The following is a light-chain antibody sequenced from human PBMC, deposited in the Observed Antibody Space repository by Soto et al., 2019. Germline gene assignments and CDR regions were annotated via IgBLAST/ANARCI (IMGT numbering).Light chain of an antibody. Sequence: EIVLTQYPDTLSVSPGETVTLPCRASQSIRTNLAWYQHKPGQSPRLLIYDASNRATGIPARFSGSGSGTDFTLTISSLEPEDSAVYYCQQRFNWWTFGQGTKVDIK. CDR1: QSIRTN. J-gene: IGKJ1*01. CDR3: QQRFNWWT. CDR2: DAS. V-gene: IGKV3-11*01.